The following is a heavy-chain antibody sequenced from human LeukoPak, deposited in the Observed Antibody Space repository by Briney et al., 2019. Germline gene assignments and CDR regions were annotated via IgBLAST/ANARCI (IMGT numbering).Heavy chain of an antibody. D-gene: IGHD6-13*01. V-gene: IGHV3-30*04. CDR1: GFTFSSHA. J-gene: IGHJ4*02. Sequence: GGSLRLSCAASGFTFSSHAMHWVRQAPGKGLEWVAVISYDGSNEYYADSVKGRFTISRDNSENTLYLQMNSLRAEDTAVYYCAKDGPSSSWGKFDYWGQGTLVTVSS. CDR3: AKDGPSSSWGKFDY. CDR2: ISYDGSNE.